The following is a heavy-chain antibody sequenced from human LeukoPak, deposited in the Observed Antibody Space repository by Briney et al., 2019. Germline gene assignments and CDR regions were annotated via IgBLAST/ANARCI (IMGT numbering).Heavy chain of an antibody. D-gene: IGHD6-13*01. Sequence: TSETLSLTCAVYGGSFSGYYWSWIRQPPGKGLEWIGEINHSGSTNYNPSLKSRVTISVDTSKNQFSLKLSSVTAADTAVYYCARLPRSSSWYGSSTDYWGQGTLVTVSS. CDR1: GGSFSGYY. CDR3: ARLPRSSSWYGSSTDY. J-gene: IGHJ4*02. V-gene: IGHV4-34*01. CDR2: INHSGST.